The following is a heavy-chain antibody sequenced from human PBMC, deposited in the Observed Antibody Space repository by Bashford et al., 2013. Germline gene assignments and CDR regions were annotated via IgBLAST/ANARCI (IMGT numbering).Heavy chain of an antibody. D-gene: IGHD2-2*01. J-gene: IGHJ5*02. V-gene: IGHV1-2*02. CDR2: INPNSGGT. Sequence: ASVKVSCKASGYTFTGYYMHWVRQAPGQGLEWMGWINPNSGGTNYAQKFQGRVTMTRDTSISTAYMELSRLRSDDTAVYYCARDLGTKSISYCSSTSCYPLYWFDPGPGNPGHRLL. CDR3: ARDLGTKSISYCSSTSCYPLYWFDP. CDR1: GYTFTGYY.